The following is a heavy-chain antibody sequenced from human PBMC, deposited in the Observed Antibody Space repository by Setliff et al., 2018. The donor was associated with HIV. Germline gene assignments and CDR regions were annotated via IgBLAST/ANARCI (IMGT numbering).Heavy chain of an antibody. CDR2: INEDGSQK. Sequence: GSLRLSCAASGFTSSTYWMSWVRQAPGKGLEWVANINEDGSQKYYVDSVKGRFTISRDNAENSLYLQMNSLRAEDTAVYYCARDVSYSFHYYYYMDVWGKGTTVTVSS. J-gene: IGHJ6*03. D-gene: IGHD1-26*01. CDR1: GFTSSTYW. V-gene: IGHV3-7*01. CDR3: ARDVSYSFHYYYYMDV.